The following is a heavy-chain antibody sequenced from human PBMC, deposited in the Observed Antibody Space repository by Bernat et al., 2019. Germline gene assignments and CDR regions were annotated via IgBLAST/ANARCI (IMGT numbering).Heavy chain of an antibody. CDR1: AFTFSSYA. Sequence: EVQLLESGGGLVQPGGSLRLSCAASAFTFSSYAMSWVRQAPGKGLEVVSTVSSSGGSTSYADPVQGQFSISSDNSKNTLYLPMNSLRAEDTAVYYCAKGVFGLGGFHYWGQVTLATGSS. J-gene: IGHJ4*02. CDR2: VSSSGGST. V-gene: IGHV3-23*01. CDR3: AKGVFGLGGFHY. D-gene: IGHD3-10*01.